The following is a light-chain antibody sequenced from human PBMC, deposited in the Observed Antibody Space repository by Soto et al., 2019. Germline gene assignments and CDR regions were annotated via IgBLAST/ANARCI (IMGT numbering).Light chain of an antibody. CDR1: QSVLSRSNNKNC. V-gene: IGKV4-1*01. J-gene: IGKJ1*01. CDR3: QHYHSNPWT. CDR2: WAS. Sequence: DIVMTQSPESLAVSLGERATINCKSSQSVLSRSNNKNCLAWYQQKSGQPPKLLIYWASARESGVPDRFSGSGSETDFTLTISSLQAEDVAEYYCQHYHSNPWTFGQGTRVEIK.